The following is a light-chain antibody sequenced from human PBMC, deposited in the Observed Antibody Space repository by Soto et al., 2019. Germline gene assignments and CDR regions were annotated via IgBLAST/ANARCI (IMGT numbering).Light chain of an antibody. CDR1: QSVRSNF. Sequence: EIVLTQSPGTLSLSPGERATLSCRASQSVRSNFLAWYQQKPGQAPRLLIYGASNRATGIPDRFSGGGSGTDFTLTITRLEPEDFAMYYCQRYDSFRTFGQGTKVDIK. J-gene: IGKJ1*01. CDR3: QRYDSFRT. CDR2: GAS. V-gene: IGKV3-20*01.